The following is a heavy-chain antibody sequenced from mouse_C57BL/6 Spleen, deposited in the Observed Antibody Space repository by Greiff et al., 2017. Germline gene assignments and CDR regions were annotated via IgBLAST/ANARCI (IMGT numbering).Heavy chain of an antibody. V-gene: IGHV1-82*01. CDR1: GYAFSSSW. J-gene: IGHJ3*01. Sequence: QVQLKESGPELVKPGASVKISCKASGYAFSSSWMNWVKQRPGKGLEWIGRIYPGDGVTNSNGKFKGKATLTADKPSRPAYMQLSSLTSEDSAVXACAVYARYCGSSYGFAYWGQGTLVTVSA. D-gene: IGHD1-1*01. CDR3: AVYARYCGSSYGFAY. CDR2: IYPGDGVT.